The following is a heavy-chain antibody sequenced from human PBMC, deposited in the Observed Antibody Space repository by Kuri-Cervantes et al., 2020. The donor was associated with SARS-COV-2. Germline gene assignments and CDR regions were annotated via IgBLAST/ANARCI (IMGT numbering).Heavy chain of an antibody. D-gene: IGHD2-2*01. V-gene: IGHV4-39*07. J-gene: IGHJ4*02. Sequence: TFSSYAMSWVRQAPGKGLEWIGSIYYSGSTYYNPSLKSRVTISVDTSKNQFSLKLSSVTAADTAVYYCAREDAVPAARPDYWGQGTLVTVSS. CDR3: AREDAVPAARPDY. CDR2: IYYSGST. CDR1: TFSSYA.